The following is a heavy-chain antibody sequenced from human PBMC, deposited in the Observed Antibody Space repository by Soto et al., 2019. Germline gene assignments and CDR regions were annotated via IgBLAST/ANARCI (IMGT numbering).Heavy chain of an antibody. CDR2: IIPIFGTA. CDR3: ARGKPPGTIAFGAFDI. J-gene: IGHJ3*02. Sequence: QVQLVQPGAEVTKPGSSVKVSCKASGGTFSSFAISWVRQAHGQGLQWMGGIIPIFGTANYAQRCQGRVTITADESTRTANMELSSLRSEDTAVYYCARGKPPGTIAFGAFDIGGQGTMVTVSS. V-gene: IGHV1-69*01. CDR1: GGTFSSFA. D-gene: IGHD3-16*01.